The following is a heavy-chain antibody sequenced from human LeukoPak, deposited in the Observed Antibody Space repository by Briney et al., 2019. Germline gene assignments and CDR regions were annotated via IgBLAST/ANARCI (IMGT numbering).Heavy chain of an antibody. J-gene: IGHJ4*02. D-gene: IGHD5-18*01. Sequence: GRSLRLSCAASGFTFSSYGMHWVRQAPGKGLEWVAIMWYDGSNKYYTDSVKGRFTISRDNSKNTLYLQMNSLRAEDTAVHYCARGVYSYGPGGDYWGQGTLVTVSS. CDR1: GFTFSSYG. CDR2: MWYDGSNK. V-gene: IGHV3-33*01. CDR3: ARGVYSYGPGGDY.